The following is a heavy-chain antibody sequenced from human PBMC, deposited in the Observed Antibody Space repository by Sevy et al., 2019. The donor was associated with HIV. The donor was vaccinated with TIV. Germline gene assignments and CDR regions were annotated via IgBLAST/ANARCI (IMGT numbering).Heavy chain of an antibody. CDR3: ASDRLGITGAAEWVSGMDV. D-gene: IGHD3-3*01. J-gene: IGHJ6*02. V-gene: IGHV3-33*01. CDR2: IRYDGSNK. Sequence: GGSLRLSCAASGFTLSSYGMHWVRQAPGKGLEWVAVIRYDGSNKYYADSVKVRFTISRDKSKNTLYLQMTSLRAEDTAVYYCASDRLGITGAAEWVSGMDVWGQGTTVTVSS. CDR1: GFTLSSYG.